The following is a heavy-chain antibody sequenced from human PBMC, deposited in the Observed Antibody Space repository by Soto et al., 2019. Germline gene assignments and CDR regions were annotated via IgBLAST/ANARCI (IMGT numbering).Heavy chain of an antibody. D-gene: IGHD2-21*02. CDR3: ARDFGSNLAYCGGDCYQPSFDI. CDR1: GGTFSSYA. J-gene: IGHJ3*02. V-gene: IGHV1-69*06. CDR2: IIPIFGTA. Sequence: SVKVSCKASGGTFSSYAISWVRQAPGQGLEWMGGIIPIFGTANYAQKFQGRATITADKSTSTAYMELSSLRSEDTAVYYCARDFGSNLAYCGGDCYQPSFDIWGQGTMVTVSS.